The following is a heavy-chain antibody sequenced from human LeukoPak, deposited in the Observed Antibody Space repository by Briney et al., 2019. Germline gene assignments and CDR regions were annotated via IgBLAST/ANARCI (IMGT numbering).Heavy chain of an antibody. CDR3: ARDHYFDTSGYSRSQDY. D-gene: IGHD3-22*01. CDR1: GLTFSVYS. J-gene: IGHJ4*02. V-gene: IGHV3-48*01. Sequence: GGSLRLSCAVSGLTFSVYSMNWVRQAPGKGLEWLSYIYSSSSGVYYADSVKGRFTISRDNAKNTLYLQMNRLRSEDTAVYYCARDHYFDTSGYSRSQDYWGQGTLVTVSP. CDR2: IYSSSSGV.